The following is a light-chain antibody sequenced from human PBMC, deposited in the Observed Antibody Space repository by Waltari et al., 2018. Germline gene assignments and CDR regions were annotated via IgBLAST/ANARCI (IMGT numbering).Light chain of an antibody. CDR1: QSFSSSY. J-gene: IGKJ4*01. CDR2: GES. V-gene: IGKV3-20*01. Sequence: EIVLTQSPGTLSLSPGERATLSCRASQSFSSSYLAGYQQKPGQAPRLLIYGESSRATGIPDRFSGSGSGTDFTLTISRLEPEDFAGYYCQQYGSSPLTFGGGTKVEIK. CDR3: QQYGSSPLT.